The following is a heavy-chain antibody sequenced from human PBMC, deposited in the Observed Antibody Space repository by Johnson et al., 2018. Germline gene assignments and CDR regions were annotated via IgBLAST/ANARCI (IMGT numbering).Heavy chain of an antibody. CDR2: ISGHSSAI. Sequence: VQLVESGGGPVKPGVSLSLSCTASGFTFSRYTVNWVRQAPGKGLAWVSSISGHSSAIFYAVAVKGRFTITRENADNSVSLQRTSLRAEDTAGYYWARNGCDDSQRGNYFPYWGRGTLVTVSS. CDR1: GFTFSRYT. J-gene: IGHJ1*01. D-gene: IGHD3-16*01. CDR3: ARNGCDDSQRGNYFPY. V-gene: IGHV3-21*01.